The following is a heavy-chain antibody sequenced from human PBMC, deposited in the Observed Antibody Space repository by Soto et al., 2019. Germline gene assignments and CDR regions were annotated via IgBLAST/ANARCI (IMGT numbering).Heavy chain of an antibody. CDR2: ISAYNGNT. D-gene: IGHD3-9*01. Sequence: ASVKVSCKASGYNFTSYGISWVRQTPGQGLEWMGWISAYNGNTNYAQKLQGRVTMTTDTSTSTAYMELRSLRSDDTAVYYCAKDLSVVFVDWDAFDIWCQGTMFTVSS. J-gene: IGHJ3*02. V-gene: IGHV1-18*01. CDR3: AKDLSVVFVDWDAFDI. CDR1: GYNFTSYG.